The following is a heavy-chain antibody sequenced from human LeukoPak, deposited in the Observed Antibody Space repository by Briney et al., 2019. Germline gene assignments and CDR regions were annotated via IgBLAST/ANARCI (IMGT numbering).Heavy chain of an antibody. V-gene: IGHV3-30-3*01. Sequence: PGGSLRLSCAASGFTFSSYAMHWVRQAPGKGLEWVAVISYDGSNKYYADSVKGRFTISRDNSKNTLYLQMNSLRAEDTAVYYCARDSDFWSGYYLDYWGQGTLVAVSS. CDR3: ARDSDFWSGYYLDY. J-gene: IGHJ4*02. D-gene: IGHD3-3*01. CDR2: ISYDGSNK. CDR1: GFTFSSYA.